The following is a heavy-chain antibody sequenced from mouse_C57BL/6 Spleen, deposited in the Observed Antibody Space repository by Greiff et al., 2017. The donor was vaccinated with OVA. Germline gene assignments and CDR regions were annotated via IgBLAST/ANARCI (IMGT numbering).Heavy chain of an antibody. V-gene: IGHV2-2*01. Sequence: QVQLKESGPGLVQPSQSLSITCTVSGFSLTSYGVHWVRQSPGKGLEWLGVIWSGGSTDYNAAFISRLSISKDNSKSQVFFKMNSLQADDTAIYYCARDSGSGTGYLTWFAYWGQGTLVTVSA. CDR2: IWSGGST. CDR1: GFSLTSYG. J-gene: IGHJ3*01. D-gene: IGHD3-2*02. CDR3: ARDSGSGTGYLTWFAY.